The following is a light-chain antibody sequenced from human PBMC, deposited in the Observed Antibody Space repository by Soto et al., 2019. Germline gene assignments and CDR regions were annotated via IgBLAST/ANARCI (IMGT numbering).Light chain of an antibody. CDR2: GAS. J-gene: IGKJ4*01. CDR3: QQYNDWPPLT. Sequence: ETVMTQSPATLSVSPGERATLSCRASQSVSSNLAWYQQKPGQAPRLLIYGASTRATGIPDRFSGSGSGTEFTLTIGSLQSEDFAVYYCQQYNDWPPLTFGGGTKVEI. V-gene: IGKV3-15*01. CDR1: QSVSSN.